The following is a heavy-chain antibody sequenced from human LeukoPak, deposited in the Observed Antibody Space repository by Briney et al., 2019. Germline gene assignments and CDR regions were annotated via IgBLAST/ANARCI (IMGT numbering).Heavy chain of an antibody. CDR3: ARGVGATTMVYYYYMDV. CDR2: ISSSSSYI. CDR1: GFTFSSYS. V-gene: IGHV3-21*01. J-gene: IGHJ6*03. D-gene: IGHD1-26*01. Sequence: GGSLRLSCAASGFTFSSYSMNWVRQAPGKGLEWVSSISSSSSYIYYADSVKGRFTISRDNAKNSLYLQMNSLRAEDTAVYYCARGVGATTMVYYYYMDVWGKGTTVTVSS.